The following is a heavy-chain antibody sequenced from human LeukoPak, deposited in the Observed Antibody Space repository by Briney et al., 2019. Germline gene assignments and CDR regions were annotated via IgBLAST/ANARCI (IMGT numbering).Heavy chain of an antibody. CDR1: GGSISSGGYY. J-gene: IGHJ6*04. V-gene: IGHV4-31*03. CDR3: ARGQLTGYYMGYYGMDV. D-gene: IGHD3-9*01. CDR2: IYYSGST. Sequence: SETLSLTCTVSGGSISSGGYYWRWIRQHAGKGLEWIGYIYYSGSTYYNPSLKSRVTISVDTSKNQFSLKPSSVTAADTAVYYCARGQLTGYYMGYYGMDVWGKGTTVTVSS.